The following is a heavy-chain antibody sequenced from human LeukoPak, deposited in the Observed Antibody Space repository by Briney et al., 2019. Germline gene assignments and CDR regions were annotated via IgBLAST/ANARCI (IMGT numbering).Heavy chain of an antibody. D-gene: IGHD4-23*01. CDR2: IYSGGST. CDR3: ARDTNSDFHYYYMDV. V-gene: IGHV3-66*01. J-gene: IGHJ6*03. Sequence: GGSLRLSCAASGFTVSSNYMSWVRQAPGKGLEWVSVIYSGGSTYYADSVKGRFTISRDNSKNTLYLQMNSLRAEDTAVYYCARDTNSDFHYYYMDVWGKGTTVTISS. CDR1: GFTVSSNY.